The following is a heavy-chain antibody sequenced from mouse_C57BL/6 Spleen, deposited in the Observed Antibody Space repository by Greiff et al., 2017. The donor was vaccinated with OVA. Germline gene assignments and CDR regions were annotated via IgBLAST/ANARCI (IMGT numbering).Heavy chain of an antibody. V-gene: IGHV14-3*01. J-gene: IGHJ4*01. CDR3: ARRAYSNYKEDYYAMDY. Sequence: VQLKESVAELVRPGASVKLSCTASGFNIKNTYMHWVKQRPEQGLEWIGRIDPANGNTKYAPKFQGKATITADTSSNTAYLQLSSLTSEDTAIYYCARRAYSNYKEDYYAMDYWGQGTSVTVSS. CDR2: IDPANGNT. CDR1: GFNIKNTY. D-gene: IGHD2-5*01.